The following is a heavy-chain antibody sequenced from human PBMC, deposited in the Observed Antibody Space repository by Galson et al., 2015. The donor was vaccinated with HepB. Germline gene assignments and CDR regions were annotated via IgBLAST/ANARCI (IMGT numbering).Heavy chain of an antibody. CDR1: GGSISSYY. Sequence: LSLTCTVSGGSISSYYWSWIRQPPGKGLEWIGYIYYSGSTNYNPSLKSRVTISVDTSKNQFSLKLSSVTAADTAVYYCARDPGGEYSSSWYYYYGMDVWGQGTTVTVSS. V-gene: IGHV4-59*01. D-gene: IGHD6-13*01. J-gene: IGHJ6*02. CDR2: IYYSGST. CDR3: ARDPGGEYSSSWYYYYGMDV.